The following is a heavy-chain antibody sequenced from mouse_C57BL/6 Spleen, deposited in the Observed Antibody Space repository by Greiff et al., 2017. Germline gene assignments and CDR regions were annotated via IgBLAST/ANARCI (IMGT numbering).Heavy chain of an antibody. D-gene: IGHD2-5*01. CDR2: IDPENGDT. J-gene: IGHJ2*01. CDR1: GFNIKDDY. CDR3: TTEGYYSNYGY. V-gene: IGHV14-4*01. Sequence: DVKLQESGAELVRPGASVKLSCTASGFNIKDDYMHWVKQRPEPGLEWIGRIDPENGDTEYASKFQGKATLTADTSSNTAYLPLSSLPSEDTAVYYVTTEGYYSNYGYWGQGTIVTVSS.